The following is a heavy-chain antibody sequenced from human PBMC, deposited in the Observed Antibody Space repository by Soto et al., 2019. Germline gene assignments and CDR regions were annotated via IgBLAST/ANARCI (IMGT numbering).Heavy chain of an antibody. V-gene: IGHV4-34*01. CDR2: INHSGST. J-gene: IGHJ4*02. CDR3: ARGIRPIVARPLYYFYY. CDR1: GGSISSYY. Sequence: PSETLSLTCTVSGGSISSYYWSWIRQPPGKGLEWIGEINHSGSTNCNPSLKSRVTISVDTSKNQFSLKLSSVTAADTAVYYCARGIRPIVARPLYYFYYWGQGTLVPVSS. D-gene: IGHD3-22*01.